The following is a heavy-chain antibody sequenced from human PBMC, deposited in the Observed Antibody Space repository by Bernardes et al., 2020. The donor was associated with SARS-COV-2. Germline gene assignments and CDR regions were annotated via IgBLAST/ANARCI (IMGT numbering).Heavy chain of an antibody. CDR1: GFTFSSYG. CDR3: ARDGSQARSGFLEWLLNY. V-gene: IGHV3-33*01. Sequence: GGSLRLSCAASGFTFSSYGMHWVRQAPGKGLEWVAVIWYDGSNKYYADSVKGRFTISRDNSKNTLYLQMNSLRAEDTAVYYCARDGSQARSGFLEWLLNYWGQGTLVTVSS. CDR2: IWYDGSNK. J-gene: IGHJ4*02. D-gene: IGHD3-3*01.